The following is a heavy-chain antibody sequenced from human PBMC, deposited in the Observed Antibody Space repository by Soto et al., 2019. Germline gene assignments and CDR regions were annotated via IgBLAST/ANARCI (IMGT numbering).Heavy chain of an antibody. CDR1: GYSFTSYW. CDR2: IYPGDSDT. V-gene: IGHV5-51*01. D-gene: IGHD1-20*01. J-gene: IGHJ6*02. CDR3: ARYNPTASMGMDV. Sequence: GESLKISCNGSGYSFTSYWIGWVRQMPGKGLEWMGIIYPGDSDTRYSPSFQGQVTISADKSISTAYLQWSSLKASDTAMYYCARYNPTASMGMDVWGQGTTVTVSS.